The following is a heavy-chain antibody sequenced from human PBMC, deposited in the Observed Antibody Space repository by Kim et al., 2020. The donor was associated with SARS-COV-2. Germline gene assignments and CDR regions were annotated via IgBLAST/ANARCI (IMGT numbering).Heavy chain of an antibody. J-gene: IGHJ6*02. D-gene: IGHD3-3*01. CDR3: ARDQNPRFLEWLPPVDGMDV. CDR1: GGTFSSYA. Sequence: SVKVSCKASGGTFSSYAISWVRQAPGQGLEWMGGIIPIFGTANYAQKFQGRVTITADESTSTAYMELSSLRSEDTAVYYCARDQNPRFLEWLPPVDGMDVWGQGTTVTVSS. CDR2: IIPIFGTA. V-gene: IGHV1-69*13.